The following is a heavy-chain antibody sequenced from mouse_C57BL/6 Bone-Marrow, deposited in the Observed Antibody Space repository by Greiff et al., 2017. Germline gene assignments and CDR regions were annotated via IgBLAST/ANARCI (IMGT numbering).Heavy chain of an antibody. CDR3: AGQGYGCSYEWYFDV. Sequence: QVQLQQSGAELMKPGASVKLSCKASGYTFTGYWIEWVKQRPGHGLEWIGEILPGNGSTNYNQKFKGKATFTADTSSSTAYMQLSSLTTENSAINYCAGQGYGCSYEWYFDVWGTGTTVTVSS. V-gene: IGHV1-9*01. CDR1: GYTFTGYW. J-gene: IGHJ1*03. CDR2: ILPGNGST. D-gene: IGHD1-1*01.